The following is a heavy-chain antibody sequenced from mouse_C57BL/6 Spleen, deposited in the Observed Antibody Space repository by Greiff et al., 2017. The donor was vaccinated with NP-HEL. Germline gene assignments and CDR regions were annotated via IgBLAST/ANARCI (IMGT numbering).Heavy chain of an antibody. CDR3: ARRGDYDEVAFDY. D-gene: IGHD2-4*01. Sequence: QVQLKQSGAELVKPGASVKISCKASGYAFSSYWMNWVKQRPGKGLEWIGQIYPGDGDTNYNGKFKGKATLTADKSSSTAYMQLSSLTSEDSAVYFCARRGDYDEVAFDYWGQGTTLTVSS. CDR2: IYPGDGDT. CDR1: GYAFSSYW. V-gene: IGHV1-80*01. J-gene: IGHJ2*01.